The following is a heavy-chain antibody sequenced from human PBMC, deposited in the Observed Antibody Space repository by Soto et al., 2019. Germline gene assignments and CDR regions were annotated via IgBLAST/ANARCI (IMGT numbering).Heavy chain of an antibody. V-gene: IGHV1-3*01. CDR2: INAGNGNT. CDR1: GYTFTSYA. J-gene: IGHJ5*02. D-gene: IGHD3-9*01. Sequence: ASVKVSCKASGYTFTSYAMHWVRQAPGQRLEWMGWINAGNGNTKYSQKFQGRVTITRDTSASTAYMELSSLRSEDTAVYYCARVSYYDILTGYSAFDPWGQGTLVTVSS. CDR3: ARVSYYDILTGYSAFDP.